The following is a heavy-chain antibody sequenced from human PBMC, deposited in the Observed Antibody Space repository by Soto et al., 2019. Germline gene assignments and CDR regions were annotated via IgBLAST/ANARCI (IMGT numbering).Heavy chain of an antibody. Sequence: GASVKVSCKASGYTFTSYGISWVRQATGQGLEWMGWMNPNSGNTGYAQKFQGRVTMTRNTSISTAYMELSSLRSEDTAVYYCARGPLGFGWYDDYWGQGTLVTVSS. D-gene: IGHD6-19*01. J-gene: IGHJ4*02. CDR2: MNPNSGNT. CDR3: ARGPLGFGWYDDY. CDR1: GYTFTSYG. V-gene: IGHV1-8*02.